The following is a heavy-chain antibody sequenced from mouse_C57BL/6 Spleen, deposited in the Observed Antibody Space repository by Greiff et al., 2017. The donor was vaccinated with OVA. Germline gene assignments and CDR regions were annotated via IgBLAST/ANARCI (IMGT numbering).Heavy chain of an antibody. V-gene: IGHV1-52*01. CDR3: ARDIYYGYDGAAGLAY. J-gene: IGHJ3*01. CDR1: GYTFTSYW. Sequence: QVQLQQPGAELVRPGSSVKLSCKASGYTFTSYWMHWVKQRPIQGLEWIGNIDPSDSDTHYNQKFKDKATLTVDKSSSTAYMQLSSLTSEDSAVYYCARDIYYGYDGAAGLAYWGQGTLVTVSA. CDR2: IDPSDSDT. D-gene: IGHD2-2*01.